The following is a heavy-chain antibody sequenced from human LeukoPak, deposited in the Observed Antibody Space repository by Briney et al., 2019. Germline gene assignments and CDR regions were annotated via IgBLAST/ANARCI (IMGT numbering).Heavy chain of an antibody. J-gene: IGHJ5*02. Sequence: SQTLSLTCTVSGGSISSGGYYWSWIRQHPGKGLEWIGYIYNSGSTYYNPSLKSRVTVSVDTSKNQFSLKLSSVTAADTAVYYCAREAVSITVTMGRNNWFDPWGQGTLVTVSS. CDR3: AREAVSITVTMGRNNWFDP. D-gene: IGHD4-17*01. CDR1: GGSISSGGYY. CDR2: IYNSGST. V-gene: IGHV4-31*03.